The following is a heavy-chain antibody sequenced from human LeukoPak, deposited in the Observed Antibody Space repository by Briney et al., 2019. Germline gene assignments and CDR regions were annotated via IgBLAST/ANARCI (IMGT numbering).Heavy chain of an antibody. CDR1: GYTFTSYA. V-gene: IGHV7-4-1*02. CDR3: ARVDYDFWSGYYASYNWFDP. D-gene: IGHD3-3*01. CDR2: INTNTGNP. J-gene: IGHJ5*02. Sequence: GASVKVSCKASGYTFTSYAMNWVRQAPGQGLEWMGWINTNTGNPTYAQGFTGRFVFSLDTSVGTAYLQISSLKAEDTAVYYCARVDYDFWSGYYASYNWFDPWGQGTLVTVSS.